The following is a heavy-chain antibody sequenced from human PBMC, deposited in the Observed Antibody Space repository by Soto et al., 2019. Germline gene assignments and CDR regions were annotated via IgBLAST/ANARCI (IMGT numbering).Heavy chain of an antibody. D-gene: IGHD6-25*01. CDR1: GFTFSSYE. J-gene: IGHJ4*02. CDR3: ARVRGSRPFDY. CDR2: ISSSGSTI. V-gene: IGHV3-48*03. Sequence: PGGSLRLSCAASGFTFSSYEMNWVRQAPGKGLEWVSYISSSGSTIYYADSVKGRFTISRDNAKNSLYLQMNSLRAEGTAVYYCARVRGSRPFDYWGQGTLVTVSS.